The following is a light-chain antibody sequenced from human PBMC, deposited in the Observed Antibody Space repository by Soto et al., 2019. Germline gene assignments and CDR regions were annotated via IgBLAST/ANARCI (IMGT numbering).Light chain of an antibody. V-gene: IGKV3D-15*01. CDR1: ERLTTN. Sequence: EIVMTQSPATLPVSPGXGVTLSCRASERLTTNLAWYQQSPGQAPRLLIYGTYTRATGIPTRFSGSGTGTEFTLTISSLESEDFAVYYCQQYNKWPRTFVGGTKVDIK. CDR2: GTY. J-gene: IGKJ4*01. CDR3: QQYNKWPRT.